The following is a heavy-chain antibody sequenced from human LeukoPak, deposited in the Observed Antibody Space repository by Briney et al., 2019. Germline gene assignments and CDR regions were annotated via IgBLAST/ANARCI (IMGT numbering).Heavy chain of an antibody. CDR3: ITRAN. CDR2: IKSKTDGGTT. CDR1: GFPFSNAW. Sequence: GGSLRLSXTASGFPFSNAWMNWVRQAPGKGLEWVGRIKSKTDGGTTDYAAPVKGRFTISRDDSENMVYLQMSSLQIEDTAVYYCITRANWGQGTLVTVSS. J-gene: IGHJ4*02. V-gene: IGHV3-15*01.